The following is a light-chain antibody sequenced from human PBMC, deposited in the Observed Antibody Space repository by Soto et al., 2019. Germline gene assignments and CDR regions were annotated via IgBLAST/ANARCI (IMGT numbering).Light chain of an antibody. V-gene: IGLV2-11*01. CDR2: DVT. J-gene: IGLJ1*01. CDR1: SSDVGSYDY. Sequence: QSVLTQPRSASGSPGQSVTISCTRTSSDVGSYDYVSWYQQHPGKAPKLMIYDVTKRPSGVPDRFSGSKSDNTASLTISGLQAEDEADYYCCSYAGSYTLYVFGTGTKVTV. CDR3: CSYAGSYTLYV.